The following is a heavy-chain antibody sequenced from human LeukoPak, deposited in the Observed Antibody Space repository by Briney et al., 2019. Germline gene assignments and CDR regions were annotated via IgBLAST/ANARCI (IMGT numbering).Heavy chain of an antibody. CDR3: AKDRSSSWYIGWFHP. CDR2: ISWNSGSI. V-gene: IGHV3-9*01. CDR1: GFTFDDYA. D-gene: IGHD6-13*01. Sequence: PGGSLRLSCAASGFTFDDYAMHWVRQAPGKGLEWVSGISWNSGSIGYADSVKGRFTISRDNAKNSLYLQMNSLRAEDTALYYCAKDRSSSWYIGWFHPWGQGTLVTVSS. J-gene: IGHJ5*02.